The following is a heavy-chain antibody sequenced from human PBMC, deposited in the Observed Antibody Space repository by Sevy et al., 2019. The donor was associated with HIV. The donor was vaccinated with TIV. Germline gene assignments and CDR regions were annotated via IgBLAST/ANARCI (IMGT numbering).Heavy chain of an antibody. CDR3: ARDPHEIMLSGSYYLY. CDR1: GFIFSYYG. V-gene: IGHV3-33*01. CDR2: IWYDGCNT. Sequence: GGSLRLSCAASGFIFSYYGMHWVRQAPGKGLEWVAVIWYDGCNTIYADSVKGRFTISRDNSKNILYLQMNSLRDEDTAVYYCARDPHEIMLSGSYYLYWGQGTRVTVSS. J-gene: IGHJ4*02. D-gene: IGHD1-26*01.